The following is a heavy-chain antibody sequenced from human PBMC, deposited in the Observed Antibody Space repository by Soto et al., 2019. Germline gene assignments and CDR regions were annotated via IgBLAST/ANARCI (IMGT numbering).Heavy chain of an antibody. CDR2: IHHSGTT. J-gene: IGHJ4*02. CDR1: DSSINSNYY. Sequence: PSETMSLTCGVSDSSINSNYYWLWIRQPPGKGLEWIGAIHHSGTTYYTPSLKSRVTISMDTSKNHFSLRLTSVTAADTAKYYCARGLYGGTIDEWGQGPPVTVFS. V-gene: IGHV4-38-2*01. D-gene: IGHD4-17*01. CDR3: ARGLYGGTIDE.